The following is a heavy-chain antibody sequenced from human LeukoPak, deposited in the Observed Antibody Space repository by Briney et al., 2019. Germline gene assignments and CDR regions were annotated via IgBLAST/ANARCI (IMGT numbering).Heavy chain of an antibody. CDR2: INTDGTVT. J-gene: IGHJ4*02. D-gene: IGHD6-19*01. CDR1: GFTFSKYW. CDR3: ATKQWLAPPPDS. Sequence: PGGSLRLSCAASGFTFSKYWMLWLRQAPGKGLENVSRINTDGTVTTYADSVKGRFTVSRHNADNTMFLQMNSVRDEATAVYYCATKQWLAPPPDSWGQGTPVTVSS. V-gene: IGHV3-74*01.